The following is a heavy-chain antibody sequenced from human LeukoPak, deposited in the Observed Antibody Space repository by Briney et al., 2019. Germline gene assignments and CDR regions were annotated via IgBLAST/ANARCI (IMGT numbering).Heavy chain of an antibody. J-gene: IGHJ6*03. CDR1: GFTFSSYTFSTYA. CDR2: VSGSGVST. V-gene: IGHV3-23*01. CDR3: AKGVEDSGIYYYYYMDV. D-gene: IGHD2-15*01. Sequence: GGSLRLSCAASGFTFSSYTFSTYAMSWVRQAPGKGLEWVSAVSGSGVSTYYADSVKGRFTITRDNSKNTLYLQMNGLRAEDTAVYYCAKGVEDSGIYYYYYMDVWGKGTTVTVSS.